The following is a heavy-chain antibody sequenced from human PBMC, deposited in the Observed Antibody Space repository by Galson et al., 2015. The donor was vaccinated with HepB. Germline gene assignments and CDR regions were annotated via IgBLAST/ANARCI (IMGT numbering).Heavy chain of an antibody. CDR2: ISSSISTI. Sequence: SLRLSCAASGFTFSSYSMNWVRQAPGQGLEWVSYISSSISTIYYADSVKGRFTISRDNAKNSLYLQMNSLRAEDTAVYYCARDFPDSRGYYFPLGYWGQGTLVTVSS. CDR1: GFTFSSYS. CDR3: ARDFPDSRGYYFPLGY. J-gene: IGHJ4*02. D-gene: IGHD3-22*01. V-gene: IGHV3-48*01.